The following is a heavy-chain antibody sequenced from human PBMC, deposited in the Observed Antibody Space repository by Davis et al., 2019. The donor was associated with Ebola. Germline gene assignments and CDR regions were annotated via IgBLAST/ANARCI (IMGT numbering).Heavy chain of an antibody. D-gene: IGHD5-24*01. V-gene: IGHV4-61*08. Sequence: SETLSLTCTVSGGSVSSGGHYWSWIRQPPGKGLEWIAYIYYSGSTHYNPSLKSRATISVDTSKNQFSLKLSSVTAADTAVYYCARRGRDGYKIFDYWGQGALVTVSS. J-gene: IGHJ4*02. CDR3: ARRGRDGYKIFDY. CDR1: GGSVSSGGHY. CDR2: IYYSGST.